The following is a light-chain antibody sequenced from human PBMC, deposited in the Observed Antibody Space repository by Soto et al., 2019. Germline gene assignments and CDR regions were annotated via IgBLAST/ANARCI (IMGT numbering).Light chain of an antibody. Sequence: DIQITQSPSTLSASVGDTVTITCRASQTISGWLAWYQQRPGKAPNLLISDASNLETGVPSRFSGSGSGTDFTFTISSLQPEDIATYYCQQYDNLPLNFGGGTKVDIK. V-gene: IGKV1-33*01. CDR2: DAS. J-gene: IGKJ4*01. CDR3: QQYDNLPLN. CDR1: QTISGW.